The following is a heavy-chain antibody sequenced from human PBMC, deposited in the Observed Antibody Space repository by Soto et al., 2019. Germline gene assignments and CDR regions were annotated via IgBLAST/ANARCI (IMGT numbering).Heavy chain of an antibody. CDR2: IKSKTDGGTT. V-gene: IGHV3-15*01. J-gene: IGHJ6*02. D-gene: IGHD3-3*01. Sequence: RGSLRLSCAASGFTFSNAWMSWVRQAPGKGLEWVGRIKSKTDGGTTDYAAPVKGRFTISRDDSKNTLYLQMNSLKTEDTAVYYCTTGPTIFGVVTPDYYYGMDVWGQGTTVTVSS. CDR3: TTGPTIFGVVTPDYYYGMDV. CDR1: GFTFSNAW.